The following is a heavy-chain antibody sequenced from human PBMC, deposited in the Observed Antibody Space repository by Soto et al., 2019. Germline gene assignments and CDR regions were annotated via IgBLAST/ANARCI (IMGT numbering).Heavy chain of an antibody. V-gene: IGHV2-5*02. CDR2: IYWDDDK. J-gene: IGHJ4*02. Sequence: SGPTLVKPTQTLTLTCTFSGFSLSTSGVGVGWIRQPPGKALEWLALIYWDDDKRYSPSLKSRLTITKDTSKNQVVLTMTNMDPVDTATYYCAHRREYCSGGSCYSSDYWGQGTLVTVSS. CDR1: GFSLSTSGVG. CDR3: AHRREYCSGGSCYSSDY. D-gene: IGHD2-15*01.